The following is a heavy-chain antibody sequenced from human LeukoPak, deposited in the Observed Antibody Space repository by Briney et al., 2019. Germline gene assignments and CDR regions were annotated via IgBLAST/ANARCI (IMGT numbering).Heavy chain of an antibody. J-gene: IGHJ4*02. D-gene: IGHD6-19*01. CDR1: GFTFGNYG. CDR3: AKSRIAVAGTGFDD. V-gene: IGHV3-23*01. Sequence: GGSLRLSCAASGFTFGNYGMSWVRQAPGKGLGWVSGISGSDGSTYYADSVKGRFSISRDNSKNTLYLRMNSLRAEDTAVYYCAKSRIAVAGTGFDDWGQGTLVTVSS. CDR2: ISGSDGST.